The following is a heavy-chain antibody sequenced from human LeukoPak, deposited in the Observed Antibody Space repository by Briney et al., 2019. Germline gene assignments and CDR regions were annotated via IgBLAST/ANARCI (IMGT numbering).Heavy chain of an antibody. CDR3: AIMHRYYDGSGYWVQ. CDR1: GFTFSSYA. V-gene: IGHV3-23*01. CDR2: ISTSGGST. D-gene: IGHD3-22*01. J-gene: IGHJ4*02. Sequence: GGSLRLSCAASGFTFSSYAMSWVRQAPGKGLEWVSGISTSGGSTSYADSVKGRFTISRDNPRNTLYMQMNSLRAEDMAVYYCAIMHRYYDGSGYWVQWGQGTLVTVSS.